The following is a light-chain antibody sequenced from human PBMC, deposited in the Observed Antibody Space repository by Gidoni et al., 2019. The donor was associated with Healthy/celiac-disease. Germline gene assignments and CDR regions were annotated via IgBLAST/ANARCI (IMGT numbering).Light chain of an antibody. CDR1: SSDVGGYNY. CDR3: SSYTSSSTLYV. V-gene: IGLV2-14*01. CDR2: EVS. J-gene: IGLJ1*01. Sequence: QSALTQPASGSGSPGQSITISCTGTSSDVGGYNYVSWYQQHPGKAPKRMIYEVSNRPSGVSNRFSGSKSGNTASLTISGLQAEDEADYYCSSYTSSSTLYVFGTGTKVTVL.